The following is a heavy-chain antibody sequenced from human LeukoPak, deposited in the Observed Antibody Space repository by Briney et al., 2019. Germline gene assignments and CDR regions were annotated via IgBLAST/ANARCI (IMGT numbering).Heavy chain of an antibody. CDR3: AKPGDGCSGGSCYYFDY. V-gene: IGHV3-23*01. J-gene: IGHJ4*02. D-gene: IGHD2-15*01. CDR1: GFTFSSYA. CDR2: ISGSGGNT. Sequence: GGSLRLSCAASGFTFSSYAMSWARQAPGKGLEWISGISGSGGNTYCADSVKGRFTISRDISKNTLYLQMNSLRGEDTAVYYCAKPGDGCSGGSCYYFDYWGQGTLVTVSS.